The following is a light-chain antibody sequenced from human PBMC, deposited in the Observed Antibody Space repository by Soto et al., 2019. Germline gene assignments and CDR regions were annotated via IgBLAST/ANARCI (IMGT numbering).Light chain of an antibody. CDR3: QSWGTVNVV. Sequence: QSVLTQSPSASASLGASVKLTCTLSSWHSSYAIAWHQQQPEKGPRYLMKLNSDGSHTMGDGIPDRFSGSSSGAERYLTISGLHSEDDAEYYYQSWGTVNVVFGGGTKLTVL. CDR1: SWHSSYA. V-gene: IGLV4-69*01. J-gene: IGLJ2*01. CDR2: LNSDGSH.